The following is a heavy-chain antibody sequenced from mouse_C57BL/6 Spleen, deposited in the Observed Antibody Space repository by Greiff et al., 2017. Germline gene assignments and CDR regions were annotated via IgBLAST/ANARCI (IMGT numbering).Heavy chain of an antibody. J-gene: IGHJ3*02. CDR3: ARTRGDGSGYAFGC. Sequence: QVQLQQPGAELVRPGSSVKLSCKASGYTFTSYWMHWVKQRPIQGLEWIGNIDPSDSETHYNQKFKDKATLTVDKSSSTAYMQLSSLTSEDSAVYYCARTRGDGSGYAFGCWGQGTLVTVSA. CDR1: GYTFTSYW. V-gene: IGHV1-52*01. D-gene: IGHD3-2*02. CDR2: IDPSDSET.